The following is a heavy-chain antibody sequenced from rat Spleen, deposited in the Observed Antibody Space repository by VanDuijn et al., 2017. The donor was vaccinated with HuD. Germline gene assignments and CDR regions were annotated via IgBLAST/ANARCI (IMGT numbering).Heavy chain of an antibody. CDR2: MSHDGGGT. J-gene: IGHJ1*01. D-gene: IGHD1-10*01. CDR1: GFTFSEYY. CDR3: ARLTTGWYFDF. Sequence: EVQLVESDGGLVQPGRSLKLSCAASGFTFSEYYMAWVRQAPTKGLEWVASMSHDGGGTYYRDSVKDRFTISRDNAKSSLYLQMDSLRSEDTATYYCARLTTGWYFDFWGPGTMVTVSS. V-gene: IGHV5-20*01.